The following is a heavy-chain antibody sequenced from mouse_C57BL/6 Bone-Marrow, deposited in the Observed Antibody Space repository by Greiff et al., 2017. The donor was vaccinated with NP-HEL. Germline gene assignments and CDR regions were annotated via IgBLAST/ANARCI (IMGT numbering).Heavy chain of an antibody. D-gene: IGHD1-1*01. CDR1: GFTFSSYA. CDR3: ARGLYYYGSSSYAMDY. J-gene: IGHJ4*01. CDR2: ISDGGSYT. V-gene: IGHV5-4*01. Sequence: EVQRVESGGGLVKPGGSLKLSCAASGFTFSSYAMSWVRQTPEKRLEWVATISDGGSYTYYPDNVKGRFTISRDNATNNLYLQMSHLKSEDTAMYYCARGLYYYGSSSYAMDYWGQGTSVTVSS.